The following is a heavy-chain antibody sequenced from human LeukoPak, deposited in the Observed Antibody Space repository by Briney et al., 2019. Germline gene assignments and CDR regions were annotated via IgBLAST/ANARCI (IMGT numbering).Heavy chain of an antibody. J-gene: IGHJ4*02. CDR2: ISSNGGST. Sequence: GGSLRLSCAASGFTFSSYAMHWVRQAPGKGLEYVSAISSNGGSTYYANSVRGRFTISGDNSKNTLYLQMGSLRAEDMAVYYCAREAAARGRYFDYWGQGTLVTVSS. CDR3: AREAAARGRYFDY. CDR1: GFTFSSYA. V-gene: IGHV3-64*01. D-gene: IGHD6-13*01.